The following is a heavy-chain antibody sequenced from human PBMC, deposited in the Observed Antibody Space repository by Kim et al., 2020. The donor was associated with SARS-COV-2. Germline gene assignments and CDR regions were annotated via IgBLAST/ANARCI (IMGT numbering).Heavy chain of an antibody. D-gene: IGHD6-19*01. J-gene: IGHJ5*02. CDR3: ARDRGGWPPPSHWFDP. CDR2: IYHSGST. V-gene: IGHV4-4*02. Sequence: SETLSLTCAVSGGSISSSNWWSWVRQPPGKGLEWIGEIYHSGSTNYNPSLKSRVTISVDKSKNQFSLKLSSVTAADTAVYYCARDRGGWPPPSHWFDPWGQGTLVTVSS. CDR1: GGSISSSNW.